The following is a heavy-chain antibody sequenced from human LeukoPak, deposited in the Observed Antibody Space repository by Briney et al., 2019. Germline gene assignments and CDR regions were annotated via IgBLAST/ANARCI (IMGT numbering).Heavy chain of an antibody. CDR3: TRDGFVVAATGTFDY. CDR2: IRSKAYGGTT. CDR1: GFTFSSYG. J-gene: IGHJ4*02. V-gene: IGHV3-49*04. Sequence: GGSLRLSCAASGFTFSSYGMHWVRQAPGKGLEWVGFIRSKAYGGTTEYAASVKGRFTISRDDSKSIAYLQTNSLKTEDTAVYYCTRDGFVVAATGTFDYWGQGTLVTVSS. D-gene: IGHD2-15*01.